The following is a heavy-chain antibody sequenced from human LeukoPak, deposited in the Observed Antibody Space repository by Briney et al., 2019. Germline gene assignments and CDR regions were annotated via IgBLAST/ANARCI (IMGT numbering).Heavy chain of an antibody. V-gene: IGHV4-61*02. CDR1: GGSTSSGSYY. D-gene: IGHD4-11*01. J-gene: IGHJ5*02. CDR3: ARLQPIGFWFDP. CDR2: IYTSGST. Sequence: SETLSLTCTVSGGSTSSGSYYWSWIRQPAGKGLEWIGRIYTSGSTNYNPSLKSRVTISVDTSENQFSLKLSSVTAADTAVYYCARLQPIGFWFDPWGQGTLVTVSS.